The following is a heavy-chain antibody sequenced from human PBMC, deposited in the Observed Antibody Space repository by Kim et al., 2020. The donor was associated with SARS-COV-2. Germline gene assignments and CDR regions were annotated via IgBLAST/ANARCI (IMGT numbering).Heavy chain of an antibody. D-gene: IGHD3-3*01. V-gene: IGHV3-30*18. CDR3: AKDLDPYDFWSGSPLDY. J-gene: IGHJ4*02. CDR2: ISYDGSNK. Sequence: GGSLRLSCAASGFTFSSYGMHWVRQAPGKGLEWVAVISYDGSNKYYADSVKGRFTISRDNSKNTLYLQMNSLRAEDTAVYYCAKDLDPYDFWSGSPLDYWGQGTLVTVSS. CDR1: GFTFSSYG.